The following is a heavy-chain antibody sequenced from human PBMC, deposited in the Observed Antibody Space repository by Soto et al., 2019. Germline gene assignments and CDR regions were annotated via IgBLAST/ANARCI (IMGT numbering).Heavy chain of an antibody. J-gene: IGHJ4*02. CDR2: IYWDDDK. CDR3: ERRYGHFDY. D-gene: IGHD4-17*01. Sequence: QITLKESGPTLVKPTQTLTLTCTFSGFSLSTSGVGVCWLRQPPATALEWLALIYWDDDKRYSPSLKSRLTITKDTSKNQVVLTMTNMDPVDTATYYCERRYGHFDYWGQGTLVPVS. CDR1: GFSLSTSGVG. V-gene: IGHV2-5*02.